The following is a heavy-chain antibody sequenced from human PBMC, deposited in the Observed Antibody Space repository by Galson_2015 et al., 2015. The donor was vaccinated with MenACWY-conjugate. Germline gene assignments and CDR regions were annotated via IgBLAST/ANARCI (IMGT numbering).Heavy chain of an antibody. CDR3: TRDRAYSYKQSSDD. Sequence: SLRLSCAASGFTFSSDSMNWVRQAPGKGLEWVSHISTSSSAVYYADSVTGRFSISRDNAKNSMYLQMNSPRDEDTAVHYSTRDRAYSYKQSSDDRGPRPLVTVPP. CDR1: GFTFSSDS. CDR2: ISTSSSAV. D-gene: IGHD5-24*01. J-gene: IGHJ4*02. V-gene: IGHV3-48*02.